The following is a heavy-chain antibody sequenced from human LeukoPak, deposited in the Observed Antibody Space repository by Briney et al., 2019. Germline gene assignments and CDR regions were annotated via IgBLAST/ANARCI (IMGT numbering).Heavy chain of an antibody. CDR2: ISSSSSYI. Sequence: GGSLTLSCAASGFTFSSYSMNWVRQAPGKALEWVSSISSSSSYIYYADSVKGRFTISRDNAKNSLYLQMNSLRAEDTAVYYCARDLGGSGDTAMPRFDYWGQGALVTVSS. D-gene: IGHD5-18*01. CDR1: GFTFSSYS. V-gene: IGHV3-21*01. J-gene: IGHJ4*02. CDR3: ARDLGGSGDTAMPRFDY.